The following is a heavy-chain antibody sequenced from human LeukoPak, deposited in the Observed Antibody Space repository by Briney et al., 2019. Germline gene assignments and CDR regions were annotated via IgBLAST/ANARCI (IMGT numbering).Heavy chain of an antibody. D-gene: IGHD6-19*01. Sequence: GESLQISCQGSGYSFTSYWIGWVRQMPGKGLEWMGIIYPGDSDTRYSPSFQGQVTISADKTISTAYLQWSSLKASDTAMYYCARHKDGSGWSYVDYWGQGTLVTVSS. J-gene: IGHJ4*02. CDR3: ARHKDGSGWSYVDY. CDR2: IYPGDSDT. V-gene: IGHV5-51*01. CDR1: GYSFTSYW.